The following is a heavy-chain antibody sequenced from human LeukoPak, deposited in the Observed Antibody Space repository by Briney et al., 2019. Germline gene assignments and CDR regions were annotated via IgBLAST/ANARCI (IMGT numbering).Heavy chain of an antibody. D-gene: IGHD3-22*01. CDR2: ISGSGGST. CDR3: ARYYYDSSGYYPS. CDR1: GFTFSSNY. J-gene: IGHJ5*02. Sequence: GGSLRLSCAASGFTFSSNYMSWVRQAPGKGLEWVSAISGSGGSTYYADSVKGRFTISRDNSKNTLYLQMNSLRAEDTAVYYCARYYYDSSGYYPSWGQGTLVTVSS. V-gene: IGHV3-23*01.